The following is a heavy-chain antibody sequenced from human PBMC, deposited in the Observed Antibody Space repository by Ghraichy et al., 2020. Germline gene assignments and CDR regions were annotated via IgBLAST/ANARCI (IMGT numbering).Heavy chain of an antibody. CDR1: GFTFSTYS. D-gene: IGHD2-15*01. CDR2: ISSSSSTI. Sequence: GESLNISCAASGFTFSTYSMNWVRQAPGKGLEWVSYISSSSSTIYYADSVKGRFTISRDNAKNSLYLQMNSLRDEDTAVYYCARDRFLGYCSVGSCYSIDYWGQGTLVTVSS. CDR3: ARDRFLGYCSVGSCYSIDY. J-gene: IGHJ4*02. V-gene: IGHV3-48*02.